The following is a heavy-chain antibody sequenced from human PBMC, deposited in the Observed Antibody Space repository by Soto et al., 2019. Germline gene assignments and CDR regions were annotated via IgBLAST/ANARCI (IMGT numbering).Heavy chain of an antibody. Sequence: QLQLQESGPGLVKPSETLSLTCTVSGGSISSSSYYWGWIRQPPGKGLEWIGSIYYSGSTYYNPSLKSRVTISVDTSKNQFSLKLSSVTAADTAVYYCARHEGSVAAPFEYWGQGTLVTVSS. D-gene: IGHD6-6*01. J-gene: IGHJ4*02. CDR3: ARHEGSVAAPFEY. CDR2: IYYSGST. V-gene: IGHV4-39*01. CDR1: GGSISSSSYY.